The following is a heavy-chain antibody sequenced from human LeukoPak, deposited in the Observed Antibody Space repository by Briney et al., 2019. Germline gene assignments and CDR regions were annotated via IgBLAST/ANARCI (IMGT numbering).Heavy chain of an antibody. J-gene: IGHJ3*02. CDR2: IIPIFGTA. CDR1: GGTFSSYA. Sequence: SVRVSCKASGGTFSSYAISWVRQAPGQGLEWMGRIIPIFGTANYAQKFQGRVTITTDESTSTAYMELSSLRSEDTAVYYCASNIVVVVAATSSAFDIWGQETMVTVSS. D-gene: IGHD2-15*01. CDR3: ASNIVVVVAATSSAFDI. V-gene: IGHV1-69*05.